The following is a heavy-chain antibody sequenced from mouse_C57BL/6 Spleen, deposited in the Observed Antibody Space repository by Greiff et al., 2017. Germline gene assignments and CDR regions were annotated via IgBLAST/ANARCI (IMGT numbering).Heavy chain of an antibody. CDR2: IWSGGST. D-gene: IGHD1-1*01. Sequence: VQLQQSGPGLVQPSQSLSITCTASGFSLTSYGVHWVRQPPGKGLEWLGVIWSGGSTDYNAAFISRLSISKDNSKSQVFFKMNSLQADDTAIYYCAISTTVVARYAMDYWGQGTSVTVSS. CDR3: AISTTVVARYAMDY. J-gene: IGHJ4*01. CDR1: GFSLTSYG. V-gene: IGHV2-4*01.